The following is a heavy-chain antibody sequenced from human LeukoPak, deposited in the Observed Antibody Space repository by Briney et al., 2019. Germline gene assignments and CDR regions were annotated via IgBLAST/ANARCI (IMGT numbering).Heavy chain of an antibody. CDR2: ISYSGST. J-gene: IGHJ5*02. D-gene: IGHD6-19*01. Sequence: PSETLSLTCTVSGGSISSGGYFWTWIRQHPGKGLEWIGYISYSGSTYYNPSLKSRLTISVDTSKNQFSLKLSSVTAADTAVYYCARDNFYKGYSSGGDNWFDPWGQGTLVTVSS. V-gene: IGHV4-31*03. CDR1: GGSISSGGYF. CDR3: ARDNFYKGYSSGGDNWFDP.